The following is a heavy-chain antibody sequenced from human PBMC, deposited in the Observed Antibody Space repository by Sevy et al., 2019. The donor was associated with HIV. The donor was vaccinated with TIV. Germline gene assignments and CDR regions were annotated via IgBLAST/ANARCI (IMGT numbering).Heavy chain of an antibody. D-gene: IGHD2-15*01. Sequence: GGSLRLSCAASGFTFADYAMHWVRQAPGKGLEWVSGISWNCGSIGYADSVKDRFTIPRDNATKSLYLQMNSLRAEDTALYYCAKDRSYGGNSFDYWGQGTLVTVSS. CDR3: AKDRSYGGNSFDY. CDR2: ISWNCGSI. CDR1: GFTFADYA. V-gene: IGHV3-9*01. J-gene: IGHJ4*02.